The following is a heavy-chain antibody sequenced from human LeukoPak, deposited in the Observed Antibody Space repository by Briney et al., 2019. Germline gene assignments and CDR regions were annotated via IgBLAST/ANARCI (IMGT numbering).Heavy chain of an antibody. V-gene: IGHV1-69*13. CDR1: GGTFSSYA. CDR3: ALVPAARQYYYYYYYMDV. Sequence: GASVKVSCKASGGTFSSYAISWVRQAPGQGLEWMGGIIPIFGTANYAQKFQGRVTITADESTSTAYMELSSLRSEDTAVYYCALVPAARQYYYYYYYMDVWGKGTTVTISS. CDR2: IIPIFGTA. J-gene: IGHJ6*03. D-gene: IGHD2-2*01.